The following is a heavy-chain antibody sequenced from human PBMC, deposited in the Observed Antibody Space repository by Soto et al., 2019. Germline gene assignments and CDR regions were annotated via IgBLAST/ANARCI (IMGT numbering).Heavy chain of an antibody. V-gene: IGHV1-3*01. CDR3: ARDLGYCSSFRCYDYYYYYMDV. Sequence: ASVKVSCKASGYTFTDYTMHWVRQAPGQRLEWMGWINAVNGNTKYSQKFQGRVTITRDTSASTAYMELSSLRSEDTAVYYCARDLGYCSSFRCYDYYYYYMDVCGKGTTVPVS. D-gene: IGHD2-2*01. CDR1: GYTFTDYT. J-gene: IGHJ6*03. CDR2: INAVNGNT.